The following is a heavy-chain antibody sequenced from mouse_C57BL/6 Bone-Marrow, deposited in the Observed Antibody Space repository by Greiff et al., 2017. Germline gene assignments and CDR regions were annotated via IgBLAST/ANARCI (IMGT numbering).Heavy chain of an antibody. Sequence: QVQLQQPGAELVKPGASVKVSCKASGYTFTSYWMHWVKQRPGQGLEWIGRIHPSDSDTNYNQKFKGKATLTVDKSSSTAYMQLSNLTSEDSAVYYCARDSSGYAWFAYWGQGTLVTVSA. CDR2: IHPSDSDT. V-gene: IGHV1-74*01. CDR3: ARDSSGYAWFAY. CDR1: GYTFTSYW. D-gene: IGHD3-2*02. J-gene: IGHJ3*01.